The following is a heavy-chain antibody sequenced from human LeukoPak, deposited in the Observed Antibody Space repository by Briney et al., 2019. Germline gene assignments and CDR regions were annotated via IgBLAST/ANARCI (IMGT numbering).Heavy chain of an antibody. CDR3: AMSADLYNWNHTKEGSFDY. CDR1: GFLFSNYW. V-gene: IGHV3-74*01. CDR2: INSDGSDS. J-gene: IGHJ4*02. Sequence: PGGSLRLSCAASGFLFSNYWMHWVRQGPGKGLTWVSRINSDGSDSSYADSVKGRFTTSRDNAKETLYLQMNSLRPEDTAVYFCAMSADLYNWNHTKEGSFDYWGQGSLVTVSA. D-gene: IGHD1-14*01.